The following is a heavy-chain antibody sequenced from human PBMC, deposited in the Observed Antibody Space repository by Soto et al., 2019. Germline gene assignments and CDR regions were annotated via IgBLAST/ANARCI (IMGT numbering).Heavy chain of an antibody. CDR1: GFTFSSYA. CDR3: AKDIKRDWNYHFDY. J-gene: IGHJ4*02. Sequence: GGSLRLSCAASGFTFSSYAMSWVRQAPGKGLEWVSAISGSGGSTYYADSVKGRFTISRDNSKNTLYLQMNSLRAEDTAVYYFAKDIKRDWNYHFDYWGQGTLVTVSS. CDR2: ISGSGGST. V-gene: IGHV3-23*01. D-gene: IGHD1-7*01.